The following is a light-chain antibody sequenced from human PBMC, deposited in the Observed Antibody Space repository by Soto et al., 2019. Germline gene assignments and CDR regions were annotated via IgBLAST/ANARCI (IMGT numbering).Light chain of an antibody. CDR3: SSYTTSSTHVV. CDR2: DVS. J-gene: IGLJ2*01. Sequence: QSALTQPDSVSGSPGQSITISCTGTSSDVGSYNYVSWYQQYPGKAPKLMIYDVSNRPSGVSYRFSGSKSGNTASLTISGLQAEDEADYYCSSYTTSSTHVVFGGRTKVTVL. V-gene: IGLV2-14*01. CDR1: SSDVGSYNY.